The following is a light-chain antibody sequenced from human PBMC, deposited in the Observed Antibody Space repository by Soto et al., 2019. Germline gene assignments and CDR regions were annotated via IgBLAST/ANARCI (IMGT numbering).Light chain of an antibody. CDR2: EGD. Sequence: QSVLTQPASVSGSPGQSITISCTATSSDIGSYNLVSWYQQHPGKAPKLMIYEGDNRPSGVSNRFSASKSGNAASLTISGLQAEDEADYYCCSYGGSRDFVVFGGGTKLTVL. V-gene: IGLV2-23*03. CDR3: CSYGGSRDFVV. CDR1: SSDIGSYNL. J-gene: IGLJ2*01.